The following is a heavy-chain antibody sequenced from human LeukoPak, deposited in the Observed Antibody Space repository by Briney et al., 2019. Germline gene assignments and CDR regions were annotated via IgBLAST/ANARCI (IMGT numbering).Heavy chain of an antibody. CDR3: ARRVNDAFDI. V-gene: IGHV3-48*03. CDR1: GFTFSSYE. D-gene: IGHD2-21*01. J-gene: IGHJ3*02. CDR2: IRNSGSSI. Sequence: SGGSLRLSCAASGFTFSSYEMNWVRQAPGKGLEWVSNIRNSGSSIYYADSVKGRFTISRDNARNSLYLQMNSLRAEDTAVYYCARRVNDAFDIWGQGTMVTVSS.